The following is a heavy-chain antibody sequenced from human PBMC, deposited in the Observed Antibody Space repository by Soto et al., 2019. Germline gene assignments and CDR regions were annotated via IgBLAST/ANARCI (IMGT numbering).Heavy chain of an antibody. CDR3: ASSLGYSCSGGCLNYSFDY. V-gene: IGHV3-72*01. D-gene: IGHD2-15*01. CDR2: TRNKANSYNT. Sequence: EVQLVESGGGLVQPGGSLRLSCAASGFTFSDHYMDWVRQAPGKGLEWVGRTRNKANSYNTEYAASVKGRFTISRDDSKNSLYLQMNSLKTEDTAVYYCASSLGYSCSGGCLNYSFDYWGQGTLVSVSS. J-gene: IGHJ4*02. CDR1: GFTFSDHY.